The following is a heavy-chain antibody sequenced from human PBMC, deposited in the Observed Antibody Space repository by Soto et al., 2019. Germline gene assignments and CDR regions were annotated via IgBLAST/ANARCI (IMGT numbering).Heavy chain of an antibody. CDR3: ARARLPMVRGVIKGGFDY. CDR2: IYYSGST. CDR1: GGSISSGDYY. V-gene: IGHV4-30-4*01. Sequence: SETLSLTCTVSGGSISSGDYYWSWIRQPPGKGLEWIGYIYYSGSTYYNQSLKSRVTISVDTSKNQFSLKLSSVTAADTAVYYCARARLPMVRGVIKGGFDYWGQGTLVTVSS. D-gene: IGHD3-10*01. J-gene: IGHJ4*02.